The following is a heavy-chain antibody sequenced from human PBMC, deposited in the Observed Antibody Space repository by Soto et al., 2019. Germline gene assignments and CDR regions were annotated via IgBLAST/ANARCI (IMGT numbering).Heavy chain of an antibody. CDR1: GFTFSSYW. J-gene: IGHJ3*01. Sequence: EVQLVESGGGLVQPGGSLRLSCAASGFTFSSYWMHWVRQAPGKGLVWVSRINSDGSSTSYADSVKGRFTISRDNAKNTLYLQMNSLRAEDTAVYYCARDSGVYVIGAFDLWGQGTMVTLSS. D-gene: IGHD6-13*01. CDR2: INSDGSST. V-gene: IGHV3-74*01. CDR3: ARDSGVYVIGAFDL.